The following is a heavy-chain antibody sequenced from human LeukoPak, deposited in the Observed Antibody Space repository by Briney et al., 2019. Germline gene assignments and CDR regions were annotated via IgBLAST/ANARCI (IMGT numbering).Heavy chain of an antibody. Sequence: PGESLRLSCAASGFTVSSTDMSWVRQAPGKGLEWVSAVYSGGSTFYAGSVKGRFTISRDNSKNTLYLQISSLRAEDTAVYYCALLGAAGREYFQHWGQGTLVTVSS. D-gene: IGHD6-13*01. V-gene: IGHV3-53*01. CDR2: VYSGGST. J-gene: IGHJ1*01. CDR3: ALLGAAGREYFQH. CDR1: GFTVSSTD.